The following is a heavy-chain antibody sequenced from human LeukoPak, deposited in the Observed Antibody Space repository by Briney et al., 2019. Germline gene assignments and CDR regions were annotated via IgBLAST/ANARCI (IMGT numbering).Heavy chain of an antibody. CDR2: IKQDGSEK. CDR1: GFIFSSYW. J-gene: IGHJ4*02. D-gene: IGHD5-18*01. Sequence: GGSLRLSCAASGFIFSSYWMNWVRQAPGKGLEWVANIKQDGSEKYYVDSVKGRFTISGDNAKNSLYLQMNSLRAEDTAVYYCASGGYSFFYWGQGTLVTVSS. CDR3: ASGGYSFFY. V-gene: IGHV3-7*03.